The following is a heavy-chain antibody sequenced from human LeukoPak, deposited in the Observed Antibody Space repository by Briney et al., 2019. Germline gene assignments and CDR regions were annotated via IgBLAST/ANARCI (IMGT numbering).Heavy chain of an antibody. D-gene: IGHD3-22*01. CDR2: ISGSGGST. J-gene: IGHJ4*02. CDR1: GFTFSRYA. CDR3: AKDHPTYYHDSRATPFDY. V-gene: IGHV3-23*01. Sequence: GGSLRLSCAASGFTFSRYAMSWVRQAPGKGLEWVSAISGSGGSTYYADSVKGRFTISRDNSKNTLYLQMNSLRAEDTAVYYCAKDHPTYYHDSRATPFDYWGQGTLVTVSS.